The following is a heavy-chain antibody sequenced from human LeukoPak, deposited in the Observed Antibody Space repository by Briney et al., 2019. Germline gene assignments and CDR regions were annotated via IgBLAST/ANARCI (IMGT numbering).Heavy chain of an antibody. CDR2: INYNGVIT. D-gene: IGHD3-9*01. V-gene: IGHV3-23*01. CDR3: AKLGVRLTSTGQDY. J-gene: IGHJ4*02. Sequence: GGSLRLSCAASEFTFSSYVMYWVRQAPGRGREWVAAINYNGVITDYADSVRGRFTISRDNSKNTLYLQMNSLRGEDTAVYYCAKLGVRLTSTGQDYWGQGTLVTVSS. CDR1: EFTFSSYV.